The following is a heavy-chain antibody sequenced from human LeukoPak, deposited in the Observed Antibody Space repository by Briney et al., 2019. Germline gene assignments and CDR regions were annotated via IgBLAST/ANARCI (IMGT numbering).Heavy chain of an antibody. D-gene: IGHD1-26*01. CDR1: GYAFTDYW. V-gene: IGHV5-51*01. J-gene: IGHJ4*02. CDR3: ARHRGYTGSYYKDY. CDR2: IFPGDSDT. Sequence: HGESLKISCQGSGYAFTDYWIGWVRQLPGKGLEWMGIIFPGDSDTRYSPSFQGQVTISADKSINTAYLQWSSLKASDTAMYYCARHRGYTGSYYKDYWGQGTLVTVSS.